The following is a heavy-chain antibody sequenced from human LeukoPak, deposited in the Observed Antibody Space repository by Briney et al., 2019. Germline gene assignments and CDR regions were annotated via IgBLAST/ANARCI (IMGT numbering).Heavy chain of an antibody. D-gene: IGHD1-26*01. J-gene: IGHJ4*02. V-gene: IGHV4-39*01. Sequence: PSEILSLTCTVSGGSISSSIYYWGWIRQPPGKGLEWIGSIYYSGSAYYNPSLKSRATISLDTSKNQFSLKLSSVTAADTAVYYCARHAGSGTYFDYWGQGTLVTVSS. CDR3: ARHAGSGTYFDY. CDR2: IYYSGSA. CDR1: GGSISSSIYY.